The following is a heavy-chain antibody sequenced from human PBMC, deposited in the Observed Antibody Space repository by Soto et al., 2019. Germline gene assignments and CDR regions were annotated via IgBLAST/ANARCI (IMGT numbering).Heavy chain of an antibody. J-gene: IGHJ6*01. V-gene: IGHV4-39*01. CDR2: IYYSGCT. CDR3: ARHNGPLYVGYYYDMDV. D-gene: IGHD3-16*01. Sequence: QLQLQESGPGLVKPSETLSLTCTVSGGSISSSSYYWGWIRQPPGKGLEWIGSIYYSGCTYYNPSLKSRVTTSVDTSKYQSSLKLSYATAADTTVHYCARHNGPLYVGYYYDMDVW. CDR1: GGSISSSSYY.